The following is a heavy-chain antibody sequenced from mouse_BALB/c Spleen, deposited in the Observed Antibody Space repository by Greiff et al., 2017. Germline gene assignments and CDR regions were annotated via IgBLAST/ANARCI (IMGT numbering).Heavy chain of an antibody. CDR2: IDPENGDT. D-gene: IGHD2-10*02. J-gene: IGHJ2*01. CDR3: NEKYGNLFDY. V-gene: IGHV14-4*02. CDR1: GFNIKDYY. Sequence: VQLQQSGAELVRPGASVKLSCTASGFNIKDYYMHWVKQRPEQGLEWIGWIDPENGDTEYAPKFQGKATMTADTSSNTAYLQLSSMTSEDTAVCYCNEKYGNLFDYWGQGTTLTVSS.